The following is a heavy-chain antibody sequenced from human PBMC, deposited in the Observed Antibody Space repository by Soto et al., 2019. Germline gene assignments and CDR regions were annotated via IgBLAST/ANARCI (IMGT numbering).Heavy chain of an antibody. CDR2: IYYSGST. CDR1: GGSVSSSSYY. Sequence: QLQLQESGPGLVKPSETLSLTCTVSGGSVSSSSYYWGWIRQPPGKGLEWIGSIYYSGSTYYNPSLKSRVTISVDTSKNQFSLKLSSVTAADTAVYYCARLAGLTMIVPGYWGQGTLVTVSS. V-gene: IGHV4-39*01. CDR3: ARLAGLTMIVPGY. J-gene: IGHJ4*02. D-gene: IGHD3-22*01.